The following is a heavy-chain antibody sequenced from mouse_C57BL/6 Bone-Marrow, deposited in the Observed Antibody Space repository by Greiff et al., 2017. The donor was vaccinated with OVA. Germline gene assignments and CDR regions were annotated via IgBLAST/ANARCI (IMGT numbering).Heavy chain of an antibody. D-gene: IGHD3-3*01. CDR3: ARRRGTENFDY. V-gene: IGHV1-26*01. J-gene: IGHJ2*01. CDR1: GYTFTDYY. Sequence: VQLQQSGPELVKPGASVKISCKASGYTFTDYYMNWVKQSHGKSLEWIGDINPNNGGTSYNQKFKGKATLTVDKSSSTAYMELSSLTSEDSAVYYCARRRGTENFDYWGQGTTLTVSS. CDR2: INPNNGGT.